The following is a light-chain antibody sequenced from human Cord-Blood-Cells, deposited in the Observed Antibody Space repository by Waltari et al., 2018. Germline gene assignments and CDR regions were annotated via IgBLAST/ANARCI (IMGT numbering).Light chain of an antibody. CDR3: AAWDDSLNGYV. V-gene: IGLV1-44*01. J-gene: IGLJ1*01. CDR1: SSNIGSNT. CDR2: INN. Sequence: QSVLTQPPSASGTPGQRVTISCSGSSSNIGSNTVNWYQQLPGTTPKHPVYINNQRPSGVPDRFSGSQSGTSASLAISGLQSEDEADYYCAAWDDSLNGYVFGTGNKVTVL.